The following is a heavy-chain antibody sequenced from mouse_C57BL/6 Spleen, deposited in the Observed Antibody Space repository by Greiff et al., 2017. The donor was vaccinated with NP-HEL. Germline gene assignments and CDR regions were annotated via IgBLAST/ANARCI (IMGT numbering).Heavy chain of an antibody. D-gene: IGHD2-1*01. V-gene: IGHV2-6-1*01. J-gene: IGHJ4*01. CDR1: GFSLTSYG. Sequence: QVQLQQSGPGLVAPSQSLSITCTVSGFSLTSYGVHWVRQPPGKGLEWLVVIWSDGSTTYNSALKSRLSISKDNSKSQVFLKMNSLQTDDTAMYYCARHGYGNSYYYAMDYWGQGTSVTVSS. CDR2: IWSDGST. CDR3: ARHGYGNSYYYAMDY.